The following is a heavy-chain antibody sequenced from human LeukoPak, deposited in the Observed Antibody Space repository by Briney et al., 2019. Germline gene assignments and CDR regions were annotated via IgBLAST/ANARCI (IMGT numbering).Heavy chain of an antibody. D-gene: IGHD6-13*01. CDR1: GFTFSSYA. CDR3: AKFVAAAVSDYFDY. V-gene: IGHV3-23*01. CDR2: ISGSGGST. Sequence: GGSLRLSCAASGFTFSSYAMSWVRQAPGKGLEWVSGISGSGGSTYYVDSVKGRFTISRDNSKNTLYLQMNSLRAEDTAVYYCAKFVAAAVSDYFDYWGQGTLVTVSS. J-gene: IGHJ4*02.